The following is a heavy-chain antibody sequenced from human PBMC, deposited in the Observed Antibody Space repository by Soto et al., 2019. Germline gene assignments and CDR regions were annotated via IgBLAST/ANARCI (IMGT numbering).Heavy chain of an antibody. V-gene: IGHV4-59*01. Sequence: SETLSLTCSVSGGSISSYYWSWIRQPPGKELEWIGYIYYSGSTNYNPSLKSRVTISVDTSKNKFSLKLSSVTGADTAVYYCERVRLPGYFSCGSCYPHHLEGPRLYWAQGTLVTVSS. CDR3: ERVRLPGYFSCGSCYPHHLEGPRLY. CDR2: IYYSGST. CDR1: GGSISSYY. J-gene: IGHJ4*02. D-gene: IGHD2-15*01.